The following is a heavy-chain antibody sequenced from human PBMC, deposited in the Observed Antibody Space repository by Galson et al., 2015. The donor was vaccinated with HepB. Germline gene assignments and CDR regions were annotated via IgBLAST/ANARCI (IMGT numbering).Heavy chain of an antibody. CDR3: TNLGITNDFDI. D-gene: IGHD3-16*01. CDR2: ITHDGSNQ. J-gene: IGHJ3*02. V-gene: IGHV3-30*18. Sequence: SLRLSCAASGFTFSSYGMHWVRQAPGKGLEWVAVITHDGSNQYFANSVKGRFTISRDNSKNTVYLQMNSLRAEDTAVYYCTNLGITNDFDIWGQGTMVTVSS. CDR1: GFTFSSYG.